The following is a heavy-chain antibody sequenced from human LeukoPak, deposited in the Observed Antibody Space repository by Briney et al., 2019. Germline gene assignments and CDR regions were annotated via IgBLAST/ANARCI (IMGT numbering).Heavy chain of an antibody. CDR2: IFSGGST. CDR1: GFTISGNY. D-gene: IGHD3-3*01. V-gene: IGHV3-53*01. CDR3: ARGGSYDFWSGYQN. Sequence: HPGGSLSLSCAASGFTISGNYMIWVRQAPGKGLEWVSVIFSGGSTYYADSVKGRFTISRDNSKNTLYLQMNNLRAEDTAVYYCARGGSYDFWSGYQNWGQGTLVTVSS. J-gene: IGHJ4*02.